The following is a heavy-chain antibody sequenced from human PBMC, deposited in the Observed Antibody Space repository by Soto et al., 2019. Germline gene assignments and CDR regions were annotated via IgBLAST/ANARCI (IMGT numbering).Heavy chain of an antibody. V-gene: IGHV3-30*18. J-gene: IGHJ6*02. Sequence: GGSLRLSCAASGFTFSSYGMHWVRQAPGKGLEWVAVISYDGSNKYYADSVKGRFTISRDNSKNTLYLQMNSLRAEDTAVYYCAKDLPWWLVQHSYYYYGMDVWGQGTTVTVSS. CDR1: GFTFSSYG. CDR2: ISYDGSNK. CDR3: AKDLPWWLVQHSYYYYGMDV. D-gene: IGHD6-19*01.